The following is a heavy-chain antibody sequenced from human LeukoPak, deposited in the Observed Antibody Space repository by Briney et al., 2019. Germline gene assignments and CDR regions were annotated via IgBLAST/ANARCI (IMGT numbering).Heavy chain of an antibody. J-gene: IGHJ4*02. CDR3: ARHIAAADYFDY. CDR2: IYSGGGT. Sequence: GGSLRLSCAASGFAVSSNYMSWVRQAPGKGLEWVSVIYSGGGTLYADSVKGRFTISRDNSKNTLYLQMHSLRAEDTAVYYCARHIAAADYFDYWGQGTLVTVSS. D-gene: IGHD6-13*01. CDR1: GFAVSSNY. V-gene: IGHV3-53*01.